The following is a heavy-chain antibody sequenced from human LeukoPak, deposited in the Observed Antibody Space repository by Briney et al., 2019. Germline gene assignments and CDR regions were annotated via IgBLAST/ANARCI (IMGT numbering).Heavy chain of an antibody. Sequence: PGGSLRLSCAASGFTFSKYWMLWVRQAPGKGLESVSRINNDGTVTTYADSVKGRFTVSRDNADNTMVLQMNSVRDEDTAVYYCATKQWLAPPPDSWGQGTPVTVSS. D-gene: IGHD6-19*01. CDR3: ATKQWLAPPPDS. J-gene: IGHJ4*02. CDR2: INNDGTVT. CDR1: GFTFSKYW. V-gene: IGHV3-74*01.